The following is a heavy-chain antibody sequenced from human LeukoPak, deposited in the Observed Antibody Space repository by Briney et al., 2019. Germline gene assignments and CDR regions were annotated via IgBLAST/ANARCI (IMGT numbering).Heavy chain of an antibody. CDR1: GFTFSNAW. CDR3: AREAFVVVVAARTDYFDY. J-gene: IGHJ4*02. D-gene: IGHD2-15*01. CDR2: IKSKTDGGTT. Sequence: GGSLRLSCAASGFTFSNAWMNWVRQAPGKGLEWVGRIKSKTDGGTTDYAAPVKGRFTISRDDSKNTLYLQMNSLRAEDTAVYYCAREAFVVVVAARTDYFDYWGQGTLVTVSS. V-gene: IGHV3-15*07.